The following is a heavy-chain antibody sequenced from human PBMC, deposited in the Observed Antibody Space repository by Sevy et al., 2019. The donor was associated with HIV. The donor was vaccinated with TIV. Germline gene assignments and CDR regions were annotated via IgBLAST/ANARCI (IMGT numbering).Heavy chain of an antibody. CDR3: ARDLTIYASGCYYFDY. CDR2: ISHDGSNK. CDR1: GFTFRNYA. V-gene: IGHV3-30*04. J-gene: IGHJ4*02. Sequence: GGSLRLSCAASGFTFRNYAIHWVRQAPGKGLEWVAVISHDGSNKYSADSVKGRFTISRDNSKNTLYLQMNSLRAEDTAMYYCARDLTIYASGCYYFDYWGQGTLVTVSS. D-gene: IGHD6-19*01.